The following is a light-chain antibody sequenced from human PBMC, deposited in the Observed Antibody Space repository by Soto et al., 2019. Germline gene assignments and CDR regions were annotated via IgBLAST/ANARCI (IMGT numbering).Light chain of an antibody. V-gene: IGLV2-8*01. CDR1: SSGVGGYDY. CDR2: EVT. Sequence: QSALTQPPSASGSPGQSVTISCTGTSSGVGGYDYVSWYPQHPGKAPKLMIYEVTIRPSGVSGRFSGSKSGNTASLTVSGLQAEDEADYYCSSYTGGNPSYVFGTGTKVTVL. CDR3: SSYTGGNPSYV. J-gene: IGLJ1*01.